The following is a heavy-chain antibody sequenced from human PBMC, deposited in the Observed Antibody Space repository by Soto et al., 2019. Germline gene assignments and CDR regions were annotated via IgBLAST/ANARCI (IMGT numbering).Heavy chain of an antibody. CDR3: ASGKMATTG. CDR2: ISSSSSYI. CDR1: GFTFSSYS. Sequence: EVQLVESGGGLVKPGGSLSLSCAASGFTFSSYSMNWVRQAPGKGLEWVSSISSSSSYIYYADSVKGRFTISRDNAKNSQYLQMNSMRAEDTAVYYCASGKMATTGWGQGTLVTVSS. J-gene: IGHJ4*02. V-gene: IGHV3-21*01. D-gene: IGHD5-12*01.